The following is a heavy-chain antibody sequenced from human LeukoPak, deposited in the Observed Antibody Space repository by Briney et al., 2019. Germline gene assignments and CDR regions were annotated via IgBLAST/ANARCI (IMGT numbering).Heavy chain of an antibody. D-gene: IGHD6-13*01. CDR3: AKEGIAGDFDY. CDR1: GFTFSSYA. CDR2: IRGSGGIT. Sequence: GGSLRLSCAASGFTFSSYAMDWVRQAPGKGLEWVSAIRGSGGITYYAASVKGRFTISRDDSKSTLYLQMNSLRAEDTAVYYCAKEGIAGDFDYWGQGTLVTVSS. J-gene: IGHJ4*02. V-gene: IGHV3-23*01.